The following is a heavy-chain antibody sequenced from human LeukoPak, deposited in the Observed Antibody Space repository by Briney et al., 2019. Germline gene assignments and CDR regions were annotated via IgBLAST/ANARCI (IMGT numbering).Heavy chain of an antibody. J-gene: IGHJ5*02. D-gene: IGHD6-13*01. CDR1: GGSFSGYY. Sequence: SETLSLTCAVYGGSFSGYYWSWIRQPPGKGLEWIGEINHSGSTNYNPSLKSRVTRSVDTSKNQFSLKLSSVTAADTAVYYCARLIAAAGTWGQGTLVTVSS. CDR3: ARLIAAAGT. V-gene: IGHV4-34*01. CDR2: INHSGST.